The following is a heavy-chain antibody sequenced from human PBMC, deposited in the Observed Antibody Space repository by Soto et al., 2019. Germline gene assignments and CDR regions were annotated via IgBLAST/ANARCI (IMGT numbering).Heavy chain of an antibody. CDR3: ARDIVVVPAAGDFDY. D-gene: IGHD2-2*01. CDR1: GYTFTSYG. Sequence: ASVKVSCKASGYTFTSYGISWVRQAPGQGLEWMGWISAYNGNTNYAQKLQGRVTMTTDTSTSTAYMELRSLRSDDTAVYYCARDIVVVPAAGDFDYWGQGTLVTVSS. J-gene: IGHJ4*02. V-gene: IGHV1-18*01. CDR2: ISAYNGNT.